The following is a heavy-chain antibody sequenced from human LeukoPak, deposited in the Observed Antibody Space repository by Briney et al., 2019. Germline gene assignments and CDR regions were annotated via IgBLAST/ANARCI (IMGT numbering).Heavy chain of an antibody. V-gene: IGHV3-33*01. D-gene: IGHD5-24*01. CDR2: IWYDGSNK. Sequence: GGSLRLSCAASGFSFSTHGMRWVRQAPGKWLGWVAVIWYDGSNKYYADSVKGRFTISRENSKNTVYLQMNSLRAEDTAVYYCAREAMGPIPYFDYWGQGTLVTVSS. J-gene: IGHJ4*02. CDR1: GFSFSTHG. CDR3: AREAMGPIPYFDY.